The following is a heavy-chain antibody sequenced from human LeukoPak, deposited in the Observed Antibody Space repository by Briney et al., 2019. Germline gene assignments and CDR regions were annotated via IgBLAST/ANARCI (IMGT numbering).Heavy chain of an antibody. CDR1: GFTFSSYS. D-gene: IGHD2-15*01. CDR2: ISSSSSYI. CDR3: ASACSGGSCYSRYYYYGMDV. V-gene: IGHV3-21*01. J-gene: IGHJ6*04. Sequence: PGRSLRLSCAASGFTFSSYSMNWVRQAPGKGLEWVSSISSSSSYIYYADSVKGRFTISRGNAKNSLYLQMNSLRAEDTAVYYCASACSGGSCYSRYYYYGMDVWGKGTTVTVSS.